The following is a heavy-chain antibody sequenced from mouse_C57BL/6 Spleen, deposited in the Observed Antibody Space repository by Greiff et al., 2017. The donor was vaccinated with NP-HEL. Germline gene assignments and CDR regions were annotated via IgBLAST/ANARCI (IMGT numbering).Heavy chain of an antibody. CDR1: GYTFTSYW. Sequence: QVQLQQPGAELVKPGASVKMSCKASGYTFTSYWITWVKQRPGQGLEWIGDIYPGSGSTNYNEKFKSKATLTVDTSSSTEDMQLSSLTSEDYAVDYCARCLGGYYSYWYFDVWGTGTTVTVSS. CDR2: IYPGSGST. CDR3: ARCLGGYYSYWYFDV. V-gene: IGHV1-55*01. J-gene: IGHJ1*03. D-gene: IGHD2-3*01.